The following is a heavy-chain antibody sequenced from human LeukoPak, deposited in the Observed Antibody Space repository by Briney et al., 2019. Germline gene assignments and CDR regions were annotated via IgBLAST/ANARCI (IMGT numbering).Heavy chain of an antibody. CDR1: GGSLSSHY. V-gene: IGHV4-59*11. J-gene: IGHJ4*02. D-gene: IGHD2-2*01. CDR3: ARFSSGCSTSSCYLTY. CDR2: IHDTGST. Sequence: PETLSLTCSVSGGSLSSHYWSWIRQPPGKGLELIGHIHDTGSTFYNPSLRGRVTISLDTSNNQFSLKLTSMTAADTAVYHCARFSSGCSTSSCYLTYWGQGTLVTVS.